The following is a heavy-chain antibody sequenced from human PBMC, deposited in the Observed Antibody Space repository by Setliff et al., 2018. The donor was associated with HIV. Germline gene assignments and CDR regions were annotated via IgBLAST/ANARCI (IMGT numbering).Heavy chain of an antibody. CDR3: ARLYPSIYYDSRGYYYAFSGPFDY. CDR1: GFTLRSYA. D-gene: IGHD3-22*01. CDR2: ISGAGATT. Sequence: HPGGSLRLSCEASGFTLRSYAMYWVRQAPGKGLEWVAGISGAGATTYYADSVKGRFTISRDNSKNTLYLQMNSLRAEDTAVYYCARLYPSIYYDSRGYYYAFSGPFDYWGQGTLVTVSS. J-gene: IGHJ4*02. V-gene: IGHV3-23*01.